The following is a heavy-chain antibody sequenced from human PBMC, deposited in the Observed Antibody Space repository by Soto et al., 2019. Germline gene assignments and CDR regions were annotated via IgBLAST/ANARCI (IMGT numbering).Heavy chain of an antibody. J-gene: IGHJ5*02. CDR1: GGTFSSYA. V-gene: IGHV1-69*12. D-gene: IGHD5-12*01. CDR2: IIPIFGTA. CDR3: ARATVRGYSGYECWFDP. Sequence: QVQLVQSGAEVKKPGSSVKVSCKVSGGTFSSYAISWVRQAPGQGLEWMGGIIPIFGTANYAQKFQGRVTITADESTNTAYMELSSLRSEDTAVYYCARATVRGYSGYECWFDPWGQGTLVTVSS.